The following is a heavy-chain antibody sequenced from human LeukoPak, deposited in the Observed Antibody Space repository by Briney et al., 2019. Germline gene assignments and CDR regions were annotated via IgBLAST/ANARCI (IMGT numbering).Heavy chain of an antibody. J-gene: IGHJ4*02. CDR1: GFTFSDYY. CDR3: ARDRTYCSGGSCGPAFDY. CDR2: ISSSGSTI. Sequence: AGSLRLSCAASGFTFSDYYMSWIRQAPGKGLEWVSYISSSGSTIYYADSVKGRFTISRDNAKNSLYLQMNSLRAEDTAVYYCARDRTYCSGGSCGPAFDYWGQGTLVTVSS. V-gene: IGHV3-11*01. D-gene: IGHD2-15*01.